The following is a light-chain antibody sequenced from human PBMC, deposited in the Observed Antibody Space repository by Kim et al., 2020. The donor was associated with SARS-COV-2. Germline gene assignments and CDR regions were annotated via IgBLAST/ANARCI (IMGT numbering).Light chain of an antibody. CDR3: NSRDSSGVV. Sequence: SVAVGQTVKSTSRGDSLRNYYASWYQQKPGQAPILVFYGKNNRPSGIPHRFSGSSSRDTATLTITGTQAEDEADYYCNSRDSSGVVFGGGTKVTVL. J-gene: IGLJ2*01. CDR2: GKN. CDR1: SLRNYY. V-gene: IGLV3-19*01.